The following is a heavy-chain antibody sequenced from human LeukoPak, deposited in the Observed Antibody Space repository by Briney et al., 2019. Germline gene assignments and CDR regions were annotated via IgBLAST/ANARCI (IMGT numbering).Heavy chain of an antibody. Sequence: GGSLRLSCAASGFTFSSYIMSWVRQAPGKGLEWVSYINHNAETIYYADSVKGRFTISRDNAKNVLYLQMNRLRDGDTAVYYCARDSDWAFDNWGQGTLVTVSS. J-gene: IGHJ4*02. CDR3: ARDSDWAFDN. D-gene: IGHD2-21*02. CDR1: GFTFSSYI. V-gene: IGHV3-48*02. CDR2: INHNAETI.